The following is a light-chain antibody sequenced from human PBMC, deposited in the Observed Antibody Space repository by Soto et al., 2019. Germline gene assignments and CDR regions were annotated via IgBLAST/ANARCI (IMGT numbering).Light chain of an antibody. CDR1: SSNIGAGYD. J-gene: IGLJ2*01. CDR2: GNS. CDR3: QSYDSSLSGSV. Sequence: QSVLTQPPSVSGAPGQRVTISCTGSSSNIGAGYDVHWYQQLPGTAPKLLIYGNSNRPSGVPDRFSGSKSGTSASLAITGLQAGDGAYYYRQSYDSSLSGSVFGRRTKLTVL. V-gene: IGLV1-40*01.